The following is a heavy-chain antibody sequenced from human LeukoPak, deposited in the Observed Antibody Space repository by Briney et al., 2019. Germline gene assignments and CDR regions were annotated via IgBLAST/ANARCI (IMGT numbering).Heavy chain of an antibody. Sequence: PGGSLRLSCAASGFTFSDYYMSWIRQAPGKGLEWVSYISSSGSSIYYADSVKGRFTISRDNAKNSLYLQMNSLRAEDTAVYYCARDRSGYCSSTSCSIPYWGQGTLVTVSS. CDR2: ISSSGSSI. CDR3: ARDRSGYCSSTSCSIPY. CDR1: GFTFSDYY. D-gene: IGHD2-2*01. J-gene: IGHJ4*02. V-gene: IGHV3-11*04.